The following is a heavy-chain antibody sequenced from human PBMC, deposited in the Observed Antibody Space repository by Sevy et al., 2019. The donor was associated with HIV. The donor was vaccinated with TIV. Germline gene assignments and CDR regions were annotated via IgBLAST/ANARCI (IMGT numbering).Heavy chain of an antibody. Sequence: GGSLRLSCAASGFTYSDYYMSWIRQAPGRGLEWISYFSSRGSTIYYADSVKGRFTISRDNAKNSLFLQMNSLRAEDTAVYYCAREGSLRYFDLWGRGTLVTVSS. J-gene: IGHJ2*01. CDR1: GFTYSDYY. D-gene: IGHD3-10*01. CDR3: AREGSLRYFDL. V-gene: IGHV3-11*01. CDR2: FSSRGSTI.